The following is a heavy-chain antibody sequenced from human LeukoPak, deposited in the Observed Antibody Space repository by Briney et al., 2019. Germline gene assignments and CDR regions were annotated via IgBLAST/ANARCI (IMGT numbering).Heavy chain of an antibody. V-gene: IGHV3-43D*03. Sequence: GGSLRLSCAASGFTFSAYNMNWVRRTPGKGLEWVSLISWDGGSTYYADSVKGRFTISRDNSKNSLYLQMNSLRAEDTALYYCARSGSYHPDFDYWGQGTLVTVSS. CDR3: ARSGSYHPDFDY. D-gene: IGHD1-26*01. CDR1: GFTFSAYN. CDR2: ISWDGGST. J-gene: IGHJ4*02.